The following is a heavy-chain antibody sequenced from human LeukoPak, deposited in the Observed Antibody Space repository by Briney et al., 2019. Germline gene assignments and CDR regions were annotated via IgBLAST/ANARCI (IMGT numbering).Heavy chain of an antibody. CDR3: ARGRFAQY. D-gene: IGHD3-16*01. CDR2: INHSGST. J-gene: IGHJ4*02. V-gene: IGHV4-34*01. Sequence: KPSETLSLTCAVYGGSFSGYYWSWIRQPPGKGLEWIGEINHSGSTNYNPSLKSRVTISVDTSKNQFSLKLSSVTAADAAVYYCARGRFAQYWGQGTLVTVSS. CDR1: GGSFSGYY.